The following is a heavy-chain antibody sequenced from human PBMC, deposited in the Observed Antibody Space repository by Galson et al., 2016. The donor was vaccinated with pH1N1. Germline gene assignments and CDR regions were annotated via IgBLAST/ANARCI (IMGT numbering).Heavy chain of an antibody. V-gene: IGHV4-30-4*01. Sequence: LSLTCTVSGGSMNSADYYWSWIRQPPGKGLEWIGYIYYSGTTYFSPSLKSRLSMSVDTSKNQFSLTLNSVSAADTAVYFCARGFGGGWYGDAYDIWGQGAVVTVSS. J-gene: IGHJ3*02. CDR1: GGSMNSADYY. CDR3: ARGFGGGWYGDAYDI. D-gene: IGHD6-19*01. CDR2: IYYSGTT.